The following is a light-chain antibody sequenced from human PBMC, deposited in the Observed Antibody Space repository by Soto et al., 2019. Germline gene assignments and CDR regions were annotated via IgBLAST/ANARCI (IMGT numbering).Light chain of an antibody. J-gene: IGLJ2*01. CDR1: SGHSSYA. CDR2: LNSDGSH. CDR3: QTWGTGTHVV. V-gene: IGLV4-69*01. Sequence: QSVLTQSPSASAPLGASVKLTCTLSSGHSSYAIAWHQQQPEKGPRYLMKLNSDGSHSKGDGIPDRFSGSSSGAERYLTISSLQSEDEADYYCQTWGTGTHVVFGGGTKLTVL.